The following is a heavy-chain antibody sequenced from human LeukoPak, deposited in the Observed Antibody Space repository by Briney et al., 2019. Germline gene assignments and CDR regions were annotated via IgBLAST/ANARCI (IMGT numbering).Heavy chain of an antibody. CDR2: ISSSGSTI. CDR3: ARVGRGYYGMDV. Sequence: QSGGSLRLSCAASGFTFSSYEMNWVRQAPGKGLKWLSYISSSGSTIYYADSVKGRFTISRENAKNSLYLQMNSLRAEDTAVYYCARVGRGYYGMDVWGQGTTVTVSS. J-gene: IGHJ6*02. V-gene: IGHV3-48*03. CDR1: GFTFSSYE. D-gene: IGHD3/OR15-3a*01.